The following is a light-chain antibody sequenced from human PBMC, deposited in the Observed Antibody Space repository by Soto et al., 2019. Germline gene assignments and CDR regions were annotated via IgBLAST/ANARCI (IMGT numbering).Light chain of an antibody. J-gene: IGKJ1*01. Sequence: DIQMTQSPSSLSASVGDRVTITCRASQSIYKYSNWYQQKPGEAPKLLIYATSKLQSGVPSRFSGSGSGTDYVLTISSLQPEDFATYSCQQSYSNRTYGQGNRVEI. V-gene: IGKV1-39*01. CDR1: QSIYKY. CDR2: ATS. CDR3: QQSYSNRT.